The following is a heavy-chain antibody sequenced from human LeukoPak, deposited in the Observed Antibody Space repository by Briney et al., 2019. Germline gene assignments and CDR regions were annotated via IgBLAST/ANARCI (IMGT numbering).Heavy chain of an antibody. CDR1: GFTFSNYW. V-gene: IGHV3-7*03. J-gene: IGHJ6*02. CDR2: INRDGSER. Sequence: GGSLRLSCAASGFTFSNYWMTWVRQAPGKGLEWVANINRDGSERYYVDSVKSRFTISRDDAKSSLYLQMNSLRAEDTAVYYCARRNAMDVWGQGTTVIVFS. CDR3: ARRNAMDV.